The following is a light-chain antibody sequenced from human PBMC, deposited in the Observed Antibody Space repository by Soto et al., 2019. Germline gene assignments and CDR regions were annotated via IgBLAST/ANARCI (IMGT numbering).Light chain of an antibody. V-gene: IGKV3-20*01. J-gene: IGKJ2*01. CDR3: QQYVSSPRT. CDR1: QSVTSSY. CDR2: GAS. Sequence: ELVLTQSPGTLSLSPGERATLSCRASQSVTSSYLAWYQQKPGQAPRLLIYGASIRATGIPNRFSGSGSGTDFTLTISRLEPEEFAVYYCQQYVSSPRTCGQGTKLEIK.